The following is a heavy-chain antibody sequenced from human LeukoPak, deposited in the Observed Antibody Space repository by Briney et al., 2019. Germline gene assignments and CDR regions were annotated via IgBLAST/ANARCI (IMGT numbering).Heavy chain of an antibody. D-gene: IGHD2-15*01. CDR1: GFTFDDYA. CDR3: AKEIDTLGTNAFDI. J-gene: IGHJ3*02. CDR2: ISGDGGST. V-gene: IGHV3-43*02. Sequence: GVSLRLSCAASGFTFDDYAMHWVRQTPGKGLEWVSLISGDGGSTYYADSVRGRFTISRDNSKNSLYLQMDSLRTEDTAFYYCAKEIDTLGTNAFDIWGQGTMVTVSS.